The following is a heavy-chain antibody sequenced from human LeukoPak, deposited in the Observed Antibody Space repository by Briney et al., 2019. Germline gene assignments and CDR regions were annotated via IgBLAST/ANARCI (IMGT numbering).Heavy chain of an antibody. J-gene: IGHJ4*02. CDR1: GYTFTNLA. CDR2: INTNTGNP. D-gene: IGHD4-17*01. Sequence: ASVKVSCKASGYTFTNLAMNWVRQAPGQGLEWMGWINTNTGNPTYAQGFTGRFVFSLDTSVNTAYLQISSLKAEDTAVYYCARDLQHYGDYRDFWGQGTLVTVSS. CDR3: ARDLQHYGDYRDF. V-gene: IGHV7-4-1*02.